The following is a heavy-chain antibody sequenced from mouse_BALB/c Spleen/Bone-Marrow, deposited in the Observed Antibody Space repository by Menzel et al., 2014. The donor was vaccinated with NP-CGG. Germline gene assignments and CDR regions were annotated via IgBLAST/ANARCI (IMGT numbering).Heavy chain of an antibody. J-gene: IGHJ1*01. CDR1: GFTFTDYY. D-gene: IGHD1-1*01. CDR2: IRNKANGYTT. CDR3: ARDRNFGSSWYFDV. V-gene: IGHV7-3*02. Sequence: EVKLMESGGGLVQPGGSLRLSCATSGFTFTDYYMSWVRQPPGKALEWLVFIRNKANGYTTEYSTSMKGRFTISRDNSQSILYLQMNTLRAEDSATYYCARDRNFGSSWYFDVWGAGTTVTVSS.